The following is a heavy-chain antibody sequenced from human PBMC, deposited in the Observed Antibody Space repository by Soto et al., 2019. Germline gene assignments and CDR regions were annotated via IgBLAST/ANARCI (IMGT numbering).Heavy chain of an antibody. CDR3: ARETTVSLGYYYYYGMDV. V-gene: IGHV6-1*01. Sequence: HTLSLTCAISGISFSSNIAAWNWTRQSPSRGLEWLGRTYYRSKWYNDYAVSVKSRITINPDTSKNQFSLQLNSVTPEDTAVYYCARETTVSLGYYYYYGMDVWGQGTTVTASS. D-gene: IGHD3-16*02. J-gene: IGHJ6*02. CDR2: TYYRSKWYN. CDR1: GISFSSNIAA.